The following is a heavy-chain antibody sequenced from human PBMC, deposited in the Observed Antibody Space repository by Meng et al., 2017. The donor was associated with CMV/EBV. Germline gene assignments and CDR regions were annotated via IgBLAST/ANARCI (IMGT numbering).Heavy chain of an antibody. Sequence: GGSLRLSCAASGFTFSTYAMTWVRQAPGKGLEWVSLISGSGVSTYYADSVKGRLTISRDNSKNTLYLHMNILRAEDTAIYYCAKTQWAQRRNWFDPWGQGTLVTVSS. J-gene: IGHJ5*02. CDR2: ISGSGVST. V-gene: IGHV3-23*01. CDR3: AKTQWAQRRNWFDP. CDR1: GFTFSTYA. D-gene: IGHD2-8*01.